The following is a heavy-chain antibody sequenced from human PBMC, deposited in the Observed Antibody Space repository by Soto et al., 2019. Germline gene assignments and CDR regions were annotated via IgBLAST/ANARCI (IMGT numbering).Heavy chain of an antibody. V-gene: IGHV4-59*08. CDR1: GGSISSYY. Sequence: PSETLSLTCTVSGGSISSYYWSWIRQPPGKGLEWIGYIYYSGSTNYNPSLKSRVTISVDTSKNQFSLKLSSVTAADTAVYYCARGPRDGDHGRDSDYWGQGTLVIVSS. CDR2: IYYSGST. CDR3: ARGPRDGDHGRDSDY. J-gene: IGHJ4*02. D-gene: IGHD4-17*01.